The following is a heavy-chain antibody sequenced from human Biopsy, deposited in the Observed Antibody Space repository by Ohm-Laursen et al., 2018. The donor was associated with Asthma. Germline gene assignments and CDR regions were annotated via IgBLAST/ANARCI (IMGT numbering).Heavy chain of an antibody. CDR1: GFVFRSHA. Sequence: RSLRLSCTASGFVFRSHAMHWVRQAPGKGLEWVAVVSYDEGVAHYADSMKGRFTISRDNAKSTLYLQMNRLRTDDTAVYYCAKRRGYSDLTDFDHWGQGTLVTVSS. D-gene: IGHD3-3*01. CDR3: AKRRGYSDLTDFDH. J-gene: IGHJ4*02. V-gene: IGHV3-30*18. CDR2: VSYDEGVA.